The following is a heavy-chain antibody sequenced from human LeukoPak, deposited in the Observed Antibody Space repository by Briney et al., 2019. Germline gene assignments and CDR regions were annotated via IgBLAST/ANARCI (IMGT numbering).Heavy chain of an antibody. CDR3: ARTYYYGSGSYPCPYGMDV. CDR2: IYPGDSDT. D-gene: IGHD3-10*01. CDR1: GYSFTSYW. J-gene: IGHJ6*02. V-gene: IGHV5-51*01. Sequence: GESLKISCKGSGYSFTSYWIGWVRQMPGKGLEWMGYIYPGDSDTRYSPSFQGQVTISADKSISTAYLQWSSLKASDTAMYYCARTYYYGSGSYPCPYGMDVWGQGTTVTVSS.